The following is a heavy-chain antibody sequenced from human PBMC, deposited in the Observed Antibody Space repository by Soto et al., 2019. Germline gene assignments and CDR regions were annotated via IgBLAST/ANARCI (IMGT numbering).Heavy chain of an antibody. CDR1: GFTVSSNY. D-gene: IGHD2-2*01. CDR2: ISGSGGST. Sequence: GGSLILSCAASGFTVSSNYMSWVRQAPGKGLEWVSAISGSGGSTYHADSVKGRFTISRDNSKNTLYLQMNSLRAEDTAVYYCAKVGYCSSTSCRDYWGQGTLVTVSS. J-gene: IGHJ4*02. CDR3: AKVGYCSSTSCRDY. V-gene: IGHV3-23*01.